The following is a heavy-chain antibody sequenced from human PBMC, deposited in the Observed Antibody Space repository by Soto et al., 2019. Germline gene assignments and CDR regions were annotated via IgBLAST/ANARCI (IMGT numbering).Heavy chain of an antibody. CDR1: GFTFSGYT. Sequence: QVQLVESGGGVVQPGRSLRLSCAASGFTFSGYTIHWVRQAPGKGLEWLALIWFDGSNKYYADSVKGRFTISRDNAKNTLYLQMNTRRAVDTAVYYCARDLGYNYGHPFDYWGQGTLVTVSS. J-gene: IGHJ4*02. CDR3: ARDLGYNYGHPFDY. CDR2: IWFDGSNK. D-gene: IGHD5-18*01. V-gene: IGHV3-33*01.